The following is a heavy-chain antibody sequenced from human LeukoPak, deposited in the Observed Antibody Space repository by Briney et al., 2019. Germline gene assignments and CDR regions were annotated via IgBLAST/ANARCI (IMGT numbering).Heavy chain of an antibody. J-gene: IGHJ4*02. V-gene: IGHV3-48*03. D-gene: IGHD3-10*01. CDR1: GFTFSSYE. Sequence: GGSLRLSCAASGFTFSSYEMNWVRQAPGKGLEWVSYISSSGSTIYYADSVKGRFTISRDNSKNTLYLQMNSLRAEDTAVYYCARKAGYYYGSGDYWGQGTLVTVSS. CDR2: ISSSGSTI. CDR3: ARKAGYYYGSGDY.